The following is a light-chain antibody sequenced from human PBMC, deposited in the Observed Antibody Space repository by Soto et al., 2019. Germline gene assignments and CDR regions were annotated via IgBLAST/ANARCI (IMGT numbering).Light chain of an antibody. CDR1: SSNIGAGYD. Sequence: QSVLTQPPSVSGAPGQRVTISCTGRSSNIGAGYDVHWYQQLPGTAPKLLIYGNSNRPSGVPDRFSGSKSGTSASLAITGLQAEDEADYYCQSYDSSLSEVFGTGTKLNVL. V-gene: IGLV1-40*01. CDR3: QSYDSSLSEV. J-gene: IGLJ1*01. CDR2: GNS.